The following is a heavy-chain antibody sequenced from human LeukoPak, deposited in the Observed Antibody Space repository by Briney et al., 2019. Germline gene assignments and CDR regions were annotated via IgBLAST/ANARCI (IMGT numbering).Heavy chain of an antibody. J-gene: IGHJ6*04. D-gene: IGHD3-10*02. CDR3: AELGITMIGGV. Sequence: GGSLRLSCAASGFTFDDYGMNWVRQAPGKGLEWVSYISSSGSTIYYADSVKGRFTISRDNAKNSLYLQMNSLRAEYTAVYYCAELGITMIGGVWGKGTTVTISS. CDR1: GFTFDDYG. V-gene: IGHV3-48*03. CDR2: ISSSGSTI.